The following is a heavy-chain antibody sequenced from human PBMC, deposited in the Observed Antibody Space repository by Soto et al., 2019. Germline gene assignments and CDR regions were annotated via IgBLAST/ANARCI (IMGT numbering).Heavy chain of an antibody. Sequence: QVQLVESGGGLVKPGGSLRLSCAASGFTFSDYYMTWIRQAPGKGLEWVSYISDSGTTIYYADSVKGRFTISRDNAKNSLYLQMNSLTAEDTAVYYCAKEDSNGYYCPDYWGQGTLVTVSS. J-gene: IGHJ4*02. CDR2: ISDSGTTI. V-gene: IGHV3-11*01. CDR1: GFTFSDYY. D-gene: IGHD3-22*01. CDR3: AKEDSNGYYCPDY.